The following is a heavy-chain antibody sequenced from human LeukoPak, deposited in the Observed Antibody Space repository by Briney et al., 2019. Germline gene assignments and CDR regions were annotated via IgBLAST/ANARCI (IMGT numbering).Heavy chain of an antibody. CDR3: AKDWLIAVAGYYFDY. Sequence: GGSLRLSCAASGFTFSSYGMSWVRQAPGKGLEWVSAISGSGGGTYYADSVKGRFTISRDNFKNTLYLQMNSLRAEDTAVYYCAKDWLIAVAGYYFDYWGQRTLVTVAS. D-gene: IGHD6-19*01. V-gene: IGHV3-23*01. J-gene: IGHJ4*02. CDR1: GFTFSSYG. CDR2: ISGSGGGT.